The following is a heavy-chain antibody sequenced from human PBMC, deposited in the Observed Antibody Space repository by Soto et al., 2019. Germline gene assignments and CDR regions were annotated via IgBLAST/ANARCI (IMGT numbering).Heavy chain of an antibody. CDR2: IYWDDDK. J-gene: IGHJ4*02. V-gene: IGHV2-5*02. CDR3: AHRAGLQGNWNGGYFDF. Sequence: QITLKESGPTRVKPTQTLTLTCSFSGFSLSTSGVGVGWIRQPPGKALERLALIYWDDDKRYSPSLKSRLTITKDTSKEQVVLTMTNMDPVDTATYYCAHRAGLQGNWNGGYFDFWGQGALVTVSS. CDR1: GFSLSTSGVG. D-gene: IGHD1-1*01.